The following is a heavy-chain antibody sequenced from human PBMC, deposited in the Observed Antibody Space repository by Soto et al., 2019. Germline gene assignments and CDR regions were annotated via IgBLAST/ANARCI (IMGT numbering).Heavy chain of an antibody. J-gene: IGHJ4*02. V-gene: IGHV3-33*01. CDR3: ATAAEGYSSSPTMYYFDY. CDR1: GFTFSSYG. CDR2: IWYDGSNK. Sequence: QVQLVESGGGVVQPGRSLRLSCAASGFTFSSYGMHWVRQAPGKGLEWVAVIWYDGSNKYYADSVKGRFTISRDNSKNTLYLQMNSLRAEDTAVYYCATAAEGYSSSPTMYYFDYWGQGTLVTVSS. D-gene: IGHD6-13*01.